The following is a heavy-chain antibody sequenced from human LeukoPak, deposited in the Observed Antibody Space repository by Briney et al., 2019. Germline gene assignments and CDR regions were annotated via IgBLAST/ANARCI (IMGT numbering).Heavy chain of an antibody. CDR1: GYTFTSYA. CDR2: INAGNGNT. D-gene: IGHD4-17*01. V-gene: IGHV1-3*01. J-gene: IGHJ4*02. CDR3: ARAASGDPGDY. Sequence: ASVKVSCKASGYTFTSYAMHWVRQAPGQRLEWMGWINAGNGNTKYSQELQGRVTMTTDTSTSTAYMELRSLRSDDTAVYYCARAASGDPGDYWGQGTLVTVSS.